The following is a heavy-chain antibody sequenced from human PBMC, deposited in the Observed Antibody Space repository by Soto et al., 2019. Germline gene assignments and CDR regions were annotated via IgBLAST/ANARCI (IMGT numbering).Heavy chain of an antibody. Sequence: EVQLWESGGGLVQPGGSLRLYCAASGFTFSSYAMSWVRQAPGKGLEWVSVISGTGDSTYYADSVKGRFTISRDNSKNTLYLQMNSLRAEDTAVYYCAKRGSGGWFDPWGQGTLVTVSS. J-gene: IGHJ5*02. D-gene: IGHD2-15*01. CDR3: AKRGSGGWFDP. CDR2: ISGTGDST. V-gene: IGHV3-23*01. CDR1: GFTFSSYA.